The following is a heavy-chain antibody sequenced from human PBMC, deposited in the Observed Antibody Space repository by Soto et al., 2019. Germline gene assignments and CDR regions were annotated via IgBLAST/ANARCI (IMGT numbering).Heavy chain of an antibody. CDR2: ISEDGDST. V-gene: IGHV3-23*01. D-gene: IGHD2-2*01. CDR1: GFTFSDNA. CDR3: AKSLSTAVNYGLDV. Sequence: GYLDLSCAACGFTFSDNAMTWVRQAPGKGLEWVSSISEDGDSTYYADSVKGRFAVSRDNSKNTLFLHMNSLGAEDTAVYYCAKSLSTAVNYGLDVWGQGTSGTVSS. J-gene: IGHJ6*02.